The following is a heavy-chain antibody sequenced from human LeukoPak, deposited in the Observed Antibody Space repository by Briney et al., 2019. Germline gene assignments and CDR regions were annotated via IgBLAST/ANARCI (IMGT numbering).Heavy chain of an antibody. CDR3: ARIYDNSGYQY. V-gene: IGHV4-39*07. CDR1: GGSISSSNYY. CDR2: FYYSGST. Sequence: SETLSLTCTVSGGSISSSNYYWGWIRQPPGKGLEWIGSFYYSGSTYYNPSLKSRVTISVDTSKNQFSLKLSSVTAADTAVYYCARIYDNSGYQYWGQGTLVSVSS. D-gene: IGHD3-22*01. J-gene: IGHJ4*02.